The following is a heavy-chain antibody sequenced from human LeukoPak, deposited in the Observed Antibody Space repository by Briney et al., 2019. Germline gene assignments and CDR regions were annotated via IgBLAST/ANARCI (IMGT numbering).Heavy chain of an antibody. CDR1: GGTFSSYA. J-gene: IGHJ4*02. CDR2: IIPIFGIA. CDR3: ARPRGRKNCSGGSCYSALFDY. Sequence: SVKVSFKASGGTFSSYAISWVRQAPGQGLEWMGRIIPIFGIANYAQKFQGRVTITADKSTSTAYMELSSLRSEDTAVYYCARPRGRKNCSGGSCYSALFDYWGQGTLVTVSS. D-gene: IGHD2-15*01. V-gene: IGHV1-69*04.